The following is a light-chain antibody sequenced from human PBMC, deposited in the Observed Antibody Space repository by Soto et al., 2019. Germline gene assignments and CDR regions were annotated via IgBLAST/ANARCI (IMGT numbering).Light chain of an antibody. J-gene: IGLJ1*01. CDR2: DVS. V-gene: IGLV2-11*01. CDR3: SSYAGNYVYV. Sequence: QSVLTQPRSVSGSPGQSVTIPCTGTSSDVGGYNYVSWYQRHAGKGPKLIIYDVSERPSGVPDRFSASKSGSTASLTISGLQAEDEADYYCSSYAGNYVYVFGSGTKGTVL. CDR1: SSDVGGYNY.